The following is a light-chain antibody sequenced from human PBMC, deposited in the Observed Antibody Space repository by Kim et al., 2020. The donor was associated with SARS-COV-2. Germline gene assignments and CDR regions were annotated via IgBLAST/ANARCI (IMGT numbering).Light chain of an antibody. Sequence: EIVLTQSPGTLSLSPGERPTLSCRASQSVNIDYLAWYQQKPGQAPRLLIYGASSRATGITDRFSGSGSGTDFTLTIARLEPEDFAVYYCQQDGGSRNFGQGNKLEI. CDR2: GAS. V-gene: IGKV3-20*01. CDR3: QQDGGSRN. CDR1: QSVNIDY. J-gene: IGKJ2*01.